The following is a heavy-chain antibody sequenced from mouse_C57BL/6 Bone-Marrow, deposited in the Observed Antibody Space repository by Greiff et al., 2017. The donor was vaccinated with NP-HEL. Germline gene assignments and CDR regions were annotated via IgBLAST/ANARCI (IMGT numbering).Heavy chain of an antibody. CDR3: ARGFTTVVDFDC. V-gene: IGHV5-17*01. CDR2: ISSGSSTI. Sequence: EVKVVESGGGLVKPGGSLKLSCAASGFTFSDYGMHWVRQAPEKGLEWVAYISSGSSTIYYADTVKGRFTISRDNAKNTLFLQMTSLRSEDTAMYYCARGFTTVVDFDCWGQGTTLPVSS. J-gene: IGHJ2*01. D-gene: IGHD1-1*01. CDR1: GFTFSDYG.